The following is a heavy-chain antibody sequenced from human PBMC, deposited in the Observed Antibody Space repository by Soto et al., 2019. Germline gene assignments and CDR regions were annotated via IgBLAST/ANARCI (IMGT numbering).Heavy chain of an antibody. CDR2: ISRSGSGSP. Sequence: EVQLLESGGGLLQPGGSLRLSCAASGFTFNNYVMNWVRQAPGKGLEWVSSISRSGSGSPYYSDSVKGRFTISRDNSKNKLSLQMNNLRAEDTAVYFCARGRYFDGGDYWVANLAFDYWGQGTLVTVSS. J-gene: IGHJ4*02. D-gene: IGHD3-22*01. V-gene: IGHV3-23*01. CDR3: ARGRYFDGGDYWVANLAFDY. CDR1: GFTFNNYV.